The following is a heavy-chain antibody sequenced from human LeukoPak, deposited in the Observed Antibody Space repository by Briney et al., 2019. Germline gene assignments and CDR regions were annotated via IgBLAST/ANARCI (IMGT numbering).Heavy chain of an antibody. CDR1: GGTLSSYV. Sequence: ASVKVSCKVSGGTLSSYVISWVRQAPGRGREWMGRIIPILGIANYAQKFQGRVTITADKSTSTAYMELSRLRSEDTAVYYCASQSMVRGVSYDYWGQGTLVTVSS. J-gene: IGHJ4*02. CDR2: IIPILGIA. D-gene: IGHD3-10*01. V-gene: IGHV1-69*04. CDR3: ASQSMVRGVSYDY.